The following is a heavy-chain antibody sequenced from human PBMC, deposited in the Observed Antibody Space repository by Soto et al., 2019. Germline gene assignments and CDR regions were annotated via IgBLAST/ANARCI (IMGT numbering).Heavy chain of an antibody. CDR2: IYSGGST. V-gene: IGHV3-66*01. D-gene: IGHD3-3*01. CDR1: GFTVSSNY. J-gene: IGHJ4*02. Sequence: EVQLVESGGGLVQPGGSLRLSCAASGFTVSSNYMSWVRQAPGKGLEWVSVIYSGGSTYYADSAKGRFTISRDNSKNTLYLQMNSLRAEDTAVYYCARDRFDFWSGYAVDYWGQGTLVTVSS. CDR3: ARDRFDFWSGYAVDY.